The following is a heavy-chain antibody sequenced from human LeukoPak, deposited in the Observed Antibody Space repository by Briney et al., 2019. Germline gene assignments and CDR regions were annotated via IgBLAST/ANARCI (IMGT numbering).Heavy chain of an antibody. CDR2: MSPNSGNT. J-gene: IGHJ4*02. D-gene: IGHD3-16*02. CDR1: GYTFTSYD. Sequence: ASVKVSCKASGYTFTSYDINWVRQATGQGLEWMGWMSPNSGNTGYAQKFQGRVTMTRNTSISTAYMELSSLRSEDTAVYYCARVSYDYVWGSYRVSDYWGQGTLVTVSS. CDR3: ARVSYDYVWGSYRVSDY. V-gene: IGHV1-8*01.